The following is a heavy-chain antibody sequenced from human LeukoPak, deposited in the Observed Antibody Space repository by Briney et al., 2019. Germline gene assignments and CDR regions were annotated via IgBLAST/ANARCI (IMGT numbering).Heavy chain of an antibody. V-gene: IGHV4-59*08. J-gene: IGHJ5*02. CDR2: YSGST. CDR1: GTPIRSYH. Sequence: SETLSLTCTVSGTPIRSYHWSWIRQPPGKGLEWIGSYSGSTNYHPSLQSRVTISVDTSKNQFSLRLSSVTAADTAVYYCARHEAWFDPWGQGTLVTVSS. CDR3: ARHEAWFDP.